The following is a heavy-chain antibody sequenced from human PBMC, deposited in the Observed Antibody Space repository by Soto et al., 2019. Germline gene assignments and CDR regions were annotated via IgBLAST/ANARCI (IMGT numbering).Heavy chain of an antibody. CDR2: TYRGVST. V-gene: IGHV4-31*02. Sequence: HPGQGLEWIGYTYRGVSTYYNPSLKSRVTISADTSKNQFSLEMTSVTAADTAVYYCARGVTASHLSGSSCFDTWGQGIFVSGSS. D-gene: IGHD2-21*02. J-gene: IGHJ5*02. CDR3: ARGVTASHLSGSSCFDT.